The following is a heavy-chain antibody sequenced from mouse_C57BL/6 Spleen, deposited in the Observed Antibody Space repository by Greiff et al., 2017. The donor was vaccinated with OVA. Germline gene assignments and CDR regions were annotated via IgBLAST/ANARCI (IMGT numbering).Heavy chain of an antibody. CDR3: ARPIYYGNYLAY. CDR2: IHPNSGST. CDR1: GYTFTSYW. Sequence: QVQLQQPGAELVKPGASVKLSCKASGYTFTSYWMHWVKQRPGQGLEWIGMIHPNSGSTNYNEKFKSKATLTVDKSSSTAYMQLSSLTSEDSAVYYCARPIYYGNYLAYWGQGTLFTVSA. V-gene: IGHV1-64*01. D-gene: IGHD2-1*01. J-gene: IGHJ3*01.